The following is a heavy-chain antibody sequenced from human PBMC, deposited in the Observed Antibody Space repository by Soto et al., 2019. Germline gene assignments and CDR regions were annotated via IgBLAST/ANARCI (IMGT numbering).Heavy chain of an antibody. Sequence: GGSLRLSCAASGFIFDDYAMHWVRQAPGKGLEWVSGISWNSGSIGYADSVKGRFTISRDNAKNSLYLQMNSLRAEDTALYYCAKDWDYDSSGDFDYWGQGTLVTV. J-gene: IGHJ4*02. CDR1: GFIFDDYA. D-gene: IGHD3-22*01. CDR2: ISWNSGSI. CDR3: AKDWDYDSSGDFDY. V-gene: IGHV3-9*01.